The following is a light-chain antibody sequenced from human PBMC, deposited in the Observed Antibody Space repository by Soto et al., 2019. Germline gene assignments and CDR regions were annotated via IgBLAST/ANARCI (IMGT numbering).Light chain of an antibody. CDR2: GNN. CDR1: SSNIGAGYD. CDR3: QSFDSSPSRFWV. J-gene: IGLJ3*02. Sequence: QSVLTQPPSVSGAPGQRVTISCTGNSSNIGAGYDVHWYQQLPGTAPKLLIYGNNNRPSGVPGRFSGSRSGSSGSLAITGLQTEDEADYYCQSFDSSPSRFWVFGGGTKLTVL. V-gene: IGLV1-40*01.